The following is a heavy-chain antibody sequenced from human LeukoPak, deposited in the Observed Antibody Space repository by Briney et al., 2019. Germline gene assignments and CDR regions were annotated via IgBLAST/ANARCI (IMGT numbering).Heavy chain of an antibody. CDR2: ITSSSSTI. V-gene: IGHV3-48*02. CDR3: ARDSGMTAADDY. D-gene: IGHD6-13*01. Sequence: PGGSLRLSCVASGFTFSSYSMNWVRQAPGEGLEWISYITSSSSTIYYADSVKGRFTISRDNAKNSLFLQMNSLRDEDTAVYYCARDSGMTAADDYWGQGTLVTVSS. J-gene: IGHJ4*02. CDR1: GFTFSSYS.